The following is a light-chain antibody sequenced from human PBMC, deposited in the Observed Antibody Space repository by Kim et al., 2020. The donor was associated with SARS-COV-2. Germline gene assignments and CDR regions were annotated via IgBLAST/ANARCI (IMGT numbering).Light chain of an antibody. CDR3: QKYGSGPRT. V-gene: IGKV1-27*01. Sequence: ASVGERVTITCRASQDINNYLAWYQQKPGEVPKLLIYAASALQSGVPSRFSGSGSGTDFTLAISSLQPEDVETYYCQKYGSGPRTFGQGTKVDIK. CDR2: AAS. J-gene: IGKJ1*01. CDR1: QDINNY.